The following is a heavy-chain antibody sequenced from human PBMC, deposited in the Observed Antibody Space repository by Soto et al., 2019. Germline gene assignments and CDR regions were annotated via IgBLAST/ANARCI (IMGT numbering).Heavy chain of an antibody. Sequence: PGGSLRLSCAASGFTFSSYGMPWVRQAPGKGLEWVALISSDGSNKYYADSVTGRFTISRDNSKNTLYLQVNSLRAEDTAVYYCAKSDLEWSLDYYGMDVWGQGTTVTVSS. CDR2: ISSDGSNK. J-gene: IGHJ6*02. V-gene: IGHV3-30*18. D-gene: IGHD3-3*01. CDR3: AKSDLEWSLDYYGMDV. CDR1: GFTFSSYG.